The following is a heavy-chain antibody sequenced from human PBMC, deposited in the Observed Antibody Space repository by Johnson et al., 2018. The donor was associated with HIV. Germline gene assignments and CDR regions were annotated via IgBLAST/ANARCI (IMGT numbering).Heavy chain of an antibody. V-gene: IGHV3-15*01. CDR3: TTGLTIFGVVILDAFDI. CDR2: INSKTDGGTR. J-gene: IGHJ3*02. D-gene: IGHD3-3*01. Sequence: VQLLESGGGLVKSGGSLRLSCVASGFTFSNAWMSWVRQAPGKGLEWVGRINSKTDGGTRDYAAPVKGRFTISRDDSKNRLHLQMNSLKTEDTAVYYCTTGLTIFGVVILDAFDIWGQGTMVTVSS. CDR1: GFTFSNAW.